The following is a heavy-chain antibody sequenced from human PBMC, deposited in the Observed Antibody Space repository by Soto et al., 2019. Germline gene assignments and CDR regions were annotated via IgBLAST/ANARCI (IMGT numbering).Heavy chain of an antibody. J-gene: IGHJ4*02. CDR1: GGSISSYY. D-gene: IGHD1-20*01. CDR3: ARNAVPPITGTYYFDY. CDR2: IYYSGST. Sequence: SETLSLTCTVSGGSISSYYWSWIRQPPGKGLEWIGYIYYSGSTNYNPSLKSRVTISVDTSKNQFSLKLSSVTAADTAVYYCARNAVPPITGTYYFDYWGQGTLVTVSS. V-gene: IGHV4-59*01.